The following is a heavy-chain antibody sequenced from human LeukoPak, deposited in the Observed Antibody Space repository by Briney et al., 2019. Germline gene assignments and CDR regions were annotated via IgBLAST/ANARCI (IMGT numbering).Heavy chain of an antibody. D-gene: IGHD6-6*01. V-gene: IGHV3-7*01. CDR3: ARIGYSSSSFDY. J-gene: IGHJ4*02. Sequence: PGGSLRLSCAASGFTFSNYWMSWVRQAPGKRLEWVANIKQDGSVKYYVDSVKGRFTISRDNAKNSVYLQMNSLRAEDTAVYYCARIGYSSSSFDYWGQGTLATVSS. CDR2: IKQDGSVK. CDR1: GFTFSNYW.